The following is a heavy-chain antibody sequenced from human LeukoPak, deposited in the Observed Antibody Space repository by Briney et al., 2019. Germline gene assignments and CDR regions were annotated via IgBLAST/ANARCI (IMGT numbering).Heavy chain of an antibody. CDR1: GDSVSSNSAA. J-gene: IGHJ5*02. Sequence: SPTLSLTCAISGDSVSSNSAAWNWIRQSPSRRLEWLGRTYYRSKWYNDYAVSVKSRITINPDTSKNQFSLQLNSVTPEDTAVYYCARQAILAVAGDRRFDPWGQGTLVTVST. CDR3: ARQAILAVAGDRRFDP. V-gene: IGHV6-1*01. D-gene: IGHD6-19*01. CDR2: TYYRSKWYN.